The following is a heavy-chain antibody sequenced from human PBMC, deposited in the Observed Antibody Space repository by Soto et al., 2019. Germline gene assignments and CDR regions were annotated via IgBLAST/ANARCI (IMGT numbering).Heavy chain of an antibody. D-gene: IGHD3-22*01. CDR3: ARDYYDSSGYYSSY. CDR1: GYTFTGYY. Sequence: ASVKVSCKASGYTFTGYYMHWVRQAPGQGLEWMGWINPNSGGTNYAQKFQGWVTMTRDTSISTAYMELSRLRSDDTAVYYCARDYYDSSGYYSSYWGQGTLVTVSS. CDR2: INPNSGGT. J-gene: IGHJ4*02. V-gene: IGHV1-2*04.